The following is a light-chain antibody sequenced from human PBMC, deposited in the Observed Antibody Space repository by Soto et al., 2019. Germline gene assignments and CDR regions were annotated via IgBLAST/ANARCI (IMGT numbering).Light chain of an antibody. CDR2: GAS. CDR3: HQYGSSPGT. CDR1: QSVSRS. V-gene: IGKV3-20*01. Sequence: EIVLTQSPATLSLSPGDRATLSCRASQSVSRSLTWYQQKRGQAPRLLIWGASIRAADLPDRFSGGGSGTDFTLTISRLETEDFAVYYCHQYGSSPGTFGQGTKVDIK. J-gene: IGKJ1*01.